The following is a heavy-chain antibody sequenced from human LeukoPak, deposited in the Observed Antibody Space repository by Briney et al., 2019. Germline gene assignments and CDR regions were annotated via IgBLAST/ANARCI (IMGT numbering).Heavy chain of an antibody. Sequence: QPGGSLRLSCAASGFTFSTYAMRWVRQAPGKGLEWVSAISGSGDRTYHADSVKGRFTTSRDNSKNTLYLQMNSLRAEDTAIYYCAKDLAYDSTDYHVVFDCWGQGTLVTVSS. D-gene: IGHD3-22*01. V-gene: IGHV3-23*01. J-gene: IGHJ4*02. CDR1: GFTFSTYA. CDR2: ISGSGDRT. CDR3: AKDLAYDSTDYHVVFDC.